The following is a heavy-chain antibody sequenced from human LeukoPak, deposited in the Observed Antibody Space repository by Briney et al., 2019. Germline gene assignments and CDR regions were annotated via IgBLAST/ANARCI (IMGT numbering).Heavy chain of an antibody. CDR2: IYPGDSDT. Sequence: GASLQISCKGSGSIFTSYWIGWVRQLPGKGLEWMGIIYPGDSDTRYSPSFQGQVTISADKSISTAYLQWSRLKASDTAMYYCARLVEVAGRLDYWGQGTPVSVSS. CDR3: ARLVEVAGRLDY. V-gene: IGHV5-51*01. CDR1: GSIFTSYW. D-gene: IGHD6-19*01. J-gene: IGHJ4*02.